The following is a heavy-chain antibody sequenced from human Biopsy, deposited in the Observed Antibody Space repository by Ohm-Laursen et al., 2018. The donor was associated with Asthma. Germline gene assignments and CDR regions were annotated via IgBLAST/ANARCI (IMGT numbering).Heavy chain of an antibody. CDR3: AREVKMAY. CDR2: IKHDGTEK. Sequence: GSLRLSCSASGFTFGDYWMSWVRQVPGKGLEWVANIKHDGTEKNHVDSLKGRFTISRDNAKNSVFLQMNSLRAEDTGVYYCAREVKMAYWGRGTLVTVSS. CDR1: GFTFGDYW. D-gene: IGHD2-8*01. V-gene: IGHV3-7*03. J-gene: IGHJ4*02.